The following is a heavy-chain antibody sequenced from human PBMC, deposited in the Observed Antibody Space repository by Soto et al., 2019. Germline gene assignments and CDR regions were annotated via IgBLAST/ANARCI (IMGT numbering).Heavy chain of an antibody. V-gene: IGHV1-69*06. CDR1: GGTFSSYA. CDR3: ARGSAAYYGSSGYYPTYYYYGMDV. Sequence: ASVKVSCKASGGTFSSYAISWVRQAPGQGLEWMGGVIPIFGTANYAQKFQGRVTITADKSTSTAYMELSSLRSEDTAVYYCARGSAAYYGSSGYYPTYYYYGMDVWGQGTTVTVSS. D-gene: IGHD3-22*01. J-gene: IGHJ6*02. CDR2: VIPIFGTA.